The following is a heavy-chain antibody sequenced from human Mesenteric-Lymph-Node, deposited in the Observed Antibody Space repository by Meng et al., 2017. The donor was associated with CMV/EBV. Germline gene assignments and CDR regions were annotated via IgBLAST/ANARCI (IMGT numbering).Heavy chain of an antibody. Sequence: GESLKISCAASGLTFSTYWMHWVRQAPGKGLVWVSRINSDGSTTSYADSVKGRFTISRDNSKNTLYLQMNRLRAEDTAVYYCAKDRTWSPYCTSTSCHISEEFDLWGQGTLVTVSS. D-gene: IGHD2-2*02. J-gene: IGHJ4*02. CDR2: INSDGSTT. CDR1: GLTFSTYW. V-gene: IGHV3-74*01. CDR3: AKDRTWSPYCTSTSCHISEEFDL.